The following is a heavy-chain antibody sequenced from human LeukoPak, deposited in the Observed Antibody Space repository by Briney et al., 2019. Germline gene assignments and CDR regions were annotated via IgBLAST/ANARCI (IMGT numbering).Heavy chain of an antibody. V-gene: IGHV3-7*01. J-gene: IGHJ3*02. D-gene: IGHD4-11*01. CDR1: GFTFSSYW. CDR3: ARAPYSKGNAFDI. Sequence: GGSLGLSCAASGFTFSSYWMSWVRQAPGKGLEWVANIKQDGSEKYYVDSVKGRFTISRDNAKTSLYLQMNSLRAEDTALYYCARAPYSKGNAFDIWGQGTMVTVSS. CDR2: IKQDGSEK.